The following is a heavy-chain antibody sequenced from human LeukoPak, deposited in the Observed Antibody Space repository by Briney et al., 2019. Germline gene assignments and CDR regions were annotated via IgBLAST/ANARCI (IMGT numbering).Heavy chain of an antibody. J-gene: IGHJ4*02. Sequence: SVKVSCKASGGTFSSYAISWVRKAPGQGLEWMGGIIPIFGTANYAQKFQGRVTITADESTSTAYMELSSLRSEDTAVYYCARDPAPYYYDSSGYYENDYWGQGTLVTVSS. CDR2: IIPIFGTA. D-gene: IGHD3-22*01. CDR3: ARDPAPYYYDSSGYYENDY. CDR1: GGTFSSYA. V-gene: IGHV1-69*13.